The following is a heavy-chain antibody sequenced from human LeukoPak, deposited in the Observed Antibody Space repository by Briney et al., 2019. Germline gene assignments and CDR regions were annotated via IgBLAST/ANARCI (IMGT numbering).Heavy chain of an antibody. J-gene: IGHJ4*02. CDR2: INSDGSST. V-gene: IGHV3-74*01. CDR1: GFTFSSYW. Sequence: GGSLRLSCAASGFTFSSYWMHWVRQAPGKGLVWVSRINSDGSSTSYADSVKGRFTISRDNSKNTLYLQMNSLRAEDTAVYYCAREGRGYSYGYLEPAYDYWGQGTLVTVSS. CDR3: AREGRGYSYGYLEPAYDY. D-gene: IGHD5-18*01.